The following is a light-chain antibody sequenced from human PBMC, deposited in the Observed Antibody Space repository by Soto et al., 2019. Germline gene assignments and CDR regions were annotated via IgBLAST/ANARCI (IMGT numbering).Light chain of an antibody. V-gene: IGLV2-23*01. CDR2: EGS. CDR1: SSDVGNYNL. Sequence: QSALTQPASVSGSPGQSITISCTGTSSDVGNYNLVSWYQQHPGKAPKLIIYEGSKRPSGVSNRFSGSKSGNTASLTISGLQAEDEADYYCCSYAGDITVVFGGGTKLTVL. J-gene: IGLJ2*01. CDR3: CSYAGDITVV.